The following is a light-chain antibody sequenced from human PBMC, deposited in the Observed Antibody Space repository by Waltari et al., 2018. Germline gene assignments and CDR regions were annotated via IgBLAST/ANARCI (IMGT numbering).Light chain of an antibody. J-gene: IGLJ3*02. CDR2: SIN. CDR1: SSNIGSNT. V-gene: IGLV1-44*01. CDR3: TTWDDSLNGRV. Sequence: QSVLTQPPSASGTPGQRVTLSCSGSSSNIGSNTVNWYQQLPGTAPKLLIYSINQRPSGVPDRFSGSKSDTSASLAISGLQSEDEADYYCTTWDDSLNGRVFGGGTKLTVL.